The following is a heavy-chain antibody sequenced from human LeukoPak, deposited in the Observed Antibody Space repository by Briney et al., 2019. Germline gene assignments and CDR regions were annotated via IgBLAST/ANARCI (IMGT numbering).Heavy chain of an antibody. Sequence: SETLSLTCAVYGGSFSGYYWSWIRQPPGKGLEWIGEINHSGSTNYNPSLKSRVTISVDTSKNQFSLKLSSGTAADTAVYYCASSTPGGGATFDYWGQGTLVTVSS. CDR1: GGSFSGYY. CDR2: INHSGST. D-gene: IGHD1-26*01. J-gene: IGHJ4*02. CDR3: ASSTPGGGATFDY. V-gene: IGHV4-34*01.